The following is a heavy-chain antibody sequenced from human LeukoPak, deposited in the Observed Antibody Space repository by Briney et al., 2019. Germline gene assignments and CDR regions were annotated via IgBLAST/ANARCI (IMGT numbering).Heavy chain of an antibody. CDR2: VSNSGDYI. CDR1: GFSFSSYR. J-gene: IGHJ4*02. V-gene: IGHV3-21*06. D-gene: IGHD2-8*01. CDR3: ARVLIGYYFDY. Sequence: MPGGSLRLSCAASGFSFSSYRMNWVRQAPGKGLEWVSSVSNSGDYIHYADSVKGRFTISRDNSKNSLYLQMNSLRAEDTAVYYCARVLIGYYFDYWDQGTLVTVSS.